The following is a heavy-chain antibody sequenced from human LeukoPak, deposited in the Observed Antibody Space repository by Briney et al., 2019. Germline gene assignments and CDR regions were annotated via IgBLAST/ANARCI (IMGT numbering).Heavy chain of an antibody. J-gene: IGHJ3*02. D-gene: IGHD1-14*01. Sequence: GGSLRLSCAASGFTFGGYVMHWVRQIPGKGLQRFALISGDGSRPHYAESVKGRFTISRDNSKNPLYLQMNSLTTEDTALYFCAKEMYNFALDMWGQGTMVTVSS. CDR3: AKEMYNFALDM. V-gene: IGHV3-43*02. CDR1: GFTFGGYV. CDR2: ISGDGSRP.